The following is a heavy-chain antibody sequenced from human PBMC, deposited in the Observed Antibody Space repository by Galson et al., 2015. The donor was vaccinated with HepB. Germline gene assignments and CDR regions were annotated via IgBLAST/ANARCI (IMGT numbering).Heavy chain of an antibody. D-gene: IGHD2-15*01. CDR3: AREETWYCSGGGCYSPQGVYFQH. Sequence: SLRLSCAASGFTFSSYAMHWVRQAPGKGLEWVAVISYDGSNKYYADSVKGRFTISRDNSKNTLYLQMNSLRAEDTAVYYCAREETWYCSGGGCYSPQGVYFQHWGQGTLVTVSS. V-gene: IGHV3-30-3*01. J-gene: IGHJ1*01. CDR2: ISYDGSNK. CDR1: GFTFSSYA.